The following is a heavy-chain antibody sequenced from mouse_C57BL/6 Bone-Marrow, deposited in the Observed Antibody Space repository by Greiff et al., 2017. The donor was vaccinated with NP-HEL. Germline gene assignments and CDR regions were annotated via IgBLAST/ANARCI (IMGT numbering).Heavy chain of an antibody. J-gene: IGHJ2*01. V-gene: IGHV2-9-1*01. D-gene: IGHD3-2*02. Sequence: VKLVESGPGLVAPSQSLSITCTVSGFSLTSYAISWVRQPPGKGLEWLGVIWTGGGTNYNSALKSRLSISKDNSKSQVFLKMNSLQTDDTARYYCARNSLDSSGYYFDYWGQGTTLTVSS. CDR1: GFSLTSYA. CDR3: ARNSLDSSGYYFDY. CDR2: IWTGGGT.